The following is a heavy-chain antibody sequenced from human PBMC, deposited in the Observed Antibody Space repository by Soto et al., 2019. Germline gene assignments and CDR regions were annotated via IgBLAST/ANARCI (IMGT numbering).Heavy chain of an antibody. V-gene: IGHV1-18*01. Sequence: QVQLVQSGAEVKKPGASVKVSCKASGYTFSNYAFSWVRQAPGQGLEWMGWIGTYNGITNYSQKFQDRVTMTTDTSTSTAYLELRSLRSDDTAVYYCARDLSRLDYWGQGKLVTVSS. J-gene: IGHJ4*02. CDR2: IGTYNGIT. CDR1: GYTFSNYA. D-gene: IGHD6-19*01. CDR3: ARDLSRLDY.